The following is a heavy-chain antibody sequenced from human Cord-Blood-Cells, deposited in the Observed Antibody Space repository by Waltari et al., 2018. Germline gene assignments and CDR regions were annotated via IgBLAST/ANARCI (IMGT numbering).Heavy chain of an antibody. CDR2: SNHNGST. V-gene: IGHV4-34*01. Sequence: QVQLQQWGAGLLKPSETLSLTCAVYGGSFSGYYWSWIRQPPGKGLEWIGESNHNGSTNSNPSLKSRVTISVDTSKNQFSLKLSSVTAADTAVYYCARGLVHIAAAGNAFDIWGQGAMVTVSS. D-gene: IGHD6-13*01. J-gene: IGHJ3*02. CDR1: GGSFSGYY. CDR3: ARGLVHIAAAGNAFDI.